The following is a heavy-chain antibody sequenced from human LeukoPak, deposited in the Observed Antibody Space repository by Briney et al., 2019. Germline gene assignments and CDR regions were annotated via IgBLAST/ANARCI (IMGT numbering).Heavy chain of an antibody. CDR2: IYYSGST. J-gene: IGHJ4*02. V-gene: IGHV4-39*07. Sequence: SETLSLTCTVSGGSISSSSYYWGWIRQPPGKGLEWIGSIYYSGSTYYNPSLKSRVTISVDTSKNQFSLKLSSVTAADTAVYYCAREDPYSGSYYGYWGQGTLATVSS. CDR3: AREDPYSGSYYGY. D-gene: IGHD1-26*01. CDR1: GGSISSSSYY.